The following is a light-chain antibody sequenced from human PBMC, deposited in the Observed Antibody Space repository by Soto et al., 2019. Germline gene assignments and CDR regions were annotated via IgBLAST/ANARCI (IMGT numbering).Light chain of an antibody. Sequence: EVVLTQSPGTLSLSLGERGTLSCRASQSISSAHLVWYQQKPGQAPRLLIYGASSRATGIPDRFSGSGSGTDFTLTISRLEPEDFAVYYCQHYDGSPLTFGGGTKVELK. J-gene: IGKJ4*01. CDR1: QSISSAH. CDR2: GAS. V-gene: IGKV3-20*01. CDR3: QHYDGSPLT.